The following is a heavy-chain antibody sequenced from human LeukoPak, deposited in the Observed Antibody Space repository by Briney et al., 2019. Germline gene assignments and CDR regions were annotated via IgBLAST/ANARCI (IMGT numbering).Heavy chain of an antibody. J-gene: IGHJ6*03. CDR2: ISAYNGNT. Sequence: ASVKVSCKASGYTFNIYGISWVRQAPGQGLEWMGWISAYNGNTNYAQKLQGRVTMTTDRSTTTAYMELRSLRSDDTAVYYCAREERYYDFWSGFGPPGHMDVWGKGTTVTVSS. D-gene: IGHD3-3*01. CDR1: GYTFNIYG. V-gene: IGHV1-18*01. CDR3: AREERYYDFWSGFGPPGHMDV.